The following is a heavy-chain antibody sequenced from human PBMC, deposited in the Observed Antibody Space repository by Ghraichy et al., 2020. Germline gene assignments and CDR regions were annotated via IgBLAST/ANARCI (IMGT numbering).Heavy chain of an antibody. CDR2: ISSSGRTM. D-gene: IGHD3-3*01. CDR3: ASSSGDFWSGYYGGAFDM. J-gene: IGHJ3*02. Sequence: GGSLRLSCAASGFTFRSYEMNWVRQAPGKGLEWVSYISSSGRTMYNADSVKGRFTISRDNAKNSLYLQMNSLRAEDTVVYYCASSSGDFWSGYYGGAFDMWGQGTMVTVSS. V-gene: IGHV3-48*03. CDR1: GFTFRSYE.